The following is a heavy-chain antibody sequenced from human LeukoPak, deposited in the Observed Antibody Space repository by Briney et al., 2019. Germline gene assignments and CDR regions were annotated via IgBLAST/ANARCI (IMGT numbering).Heavy chain of an antibody. Sequence: PSETLSLTCGLSGGSTSSSNWWTWVRQPTGKGLEWIGEISHSGSTKYNPSLESRITISVDKSKNQFSLNMTSVTAADTAIYYCARGYVVLTGYYGLDVWGQGTTVTVSS. CDR3: ARGYVVLTGYYGLDV. D-gene: IGHD2-21*02. V-gene: IGHV4-4*02. CDR2: ISHSGST. CDR1: GGSTSSSNW. J-gene: IGHJ6*02.